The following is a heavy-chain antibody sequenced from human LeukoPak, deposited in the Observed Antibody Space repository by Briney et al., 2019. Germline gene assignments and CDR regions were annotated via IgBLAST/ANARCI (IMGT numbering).Heavy chain of an antibody. CDR3: ARAPLVVPAAIRGGFDY. CDR2: ISYDGSNK. D-gene: IGHD2-2*02. J-gene: IGHJ4*02. CDR1: GSTFSSYG. V-gene: IGHV3-30*03. Sequence: GGSLRLSCAASGSTFSSYGMHWVRQAPGKGLEWVAVISYDGSNKYYADSVKGRFTISRDNSKNTLYLQMNSLRAEDTAVYYCARAPLVVPAAIRGGFDYWGQGTLVTVSS.